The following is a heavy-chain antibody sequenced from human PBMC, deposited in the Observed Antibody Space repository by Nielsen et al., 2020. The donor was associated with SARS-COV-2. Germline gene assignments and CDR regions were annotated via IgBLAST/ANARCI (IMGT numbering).Heavy chain of an antibody. V-gene: IGHV1-69*13. CDR3: ARDYRFGFWSGYHGIDV. Sequence: SVKVSCKASGGTFSSYAISWVRQAPGQGLEWMGGIIPIFGTANYAQRFQGRVTITADESTSTAYMELSSLRSEDTAVYYCARDYRFGFWSGYHGIDVWGQGTTVTVSS. D-gene: IGHD3-3*01. CDR1: GGTFSSYA. J-gene: IGHJ6*02. CDR2: IIPIFGTA.